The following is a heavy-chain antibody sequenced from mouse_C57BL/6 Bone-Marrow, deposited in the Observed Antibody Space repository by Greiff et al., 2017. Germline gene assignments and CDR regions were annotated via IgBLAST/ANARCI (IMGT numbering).Heavy chain of an antibody. J-gene: IGHJ3*01. CDR2: IDPSDSYT. Sequence: QVHVKQPGAELVMPGASVKLSCKASGYTFTSYWMPWVKQRPGQGLEWIGEIDPSDSYTNYNQKFKGTSTLTVDQSSSTAYMQLSSLTSEDSAVYYCASDVGFAYWGQGTLVTVSA. CDR3: ASDVGFAY. CDR1: GYTFTSYW. V-gene: IGHV1-69*01.